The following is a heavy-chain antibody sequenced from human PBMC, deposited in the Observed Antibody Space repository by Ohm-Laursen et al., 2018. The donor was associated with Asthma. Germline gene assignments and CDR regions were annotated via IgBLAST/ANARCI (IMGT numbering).Heavy chain of an antibody. V-gene: IGHV3-23*01. CDR2: ISGSGGRI. CDR3: ATWTGNYPLDV. D-gene: IGHD3/OR15-3a*01. CDR1: GFTFSNQA. Sequence: SLRLSCAASGFTFSNQAMSWVRQAPGKGLEWVSAISGSGGRIYYADSVKGRFTISRDNSKNTLYLLLNSLRADDTAVYYCATWTGNYPLDVWGQGTKVTVSS. J-gene: IGHJ6*02.